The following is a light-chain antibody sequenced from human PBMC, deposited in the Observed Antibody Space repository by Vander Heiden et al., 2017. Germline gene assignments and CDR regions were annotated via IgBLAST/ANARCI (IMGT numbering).Light chain of an antibody. CDR2: GVS. Sequence: DIEMTQTPLALSATAGQAASISCRSSKSLLHDDGKTYLYWYLQKPGQPPQLLMYGVSNRFSGVSDRFTGSGSGTDFTLKISRVEAEDVAVYYCVQSIQVPPTFGGWTKVEIK. J-gene: IGKJ4*01. CDR1: KSLLHDDGKTY. CDR3: VQSIQVPPT. V-gene: IGKV2D-29*01.